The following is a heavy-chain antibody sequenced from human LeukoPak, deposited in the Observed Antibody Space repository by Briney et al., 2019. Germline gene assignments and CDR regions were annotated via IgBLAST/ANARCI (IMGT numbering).Heavy chain of an antibody. CDR2: INHSGST. CDR3: ARGRDGNFCY. CDR1: GGSFSGYY. Sequence: SETLSLTCAVYGGSFSGYYWSWLRQPPGKGLEWIGEINHSGSTNYNPSLKSRVTISVDTSKNQFSLSLRSETAAVNYGDNWARGRDGNFCYWGQGTLVTVSS. V-gene: IGHV4-34*01. J-gene: IGHJ4*02. D-gene: IGHD3-3*01.